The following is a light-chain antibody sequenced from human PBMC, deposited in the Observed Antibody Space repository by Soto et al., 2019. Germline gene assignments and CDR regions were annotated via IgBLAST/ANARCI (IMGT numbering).Light chain of an antibody. V-gene: IGKV3-11*01. J-gene: IGKJ4*01. CDR3: QQREDWPRA. CDR1: QSVGDH. CDR2: DAS. Sequence: EIVLTQSPATLSLSPGERATLSCRSSQSVGDHLGWYQQKPGQAPRRLTYDASQRATGVPARFSASGSGTDFTLTISSLAPEDFAIYYCQQREDWPRAFGGGTKVAFK.